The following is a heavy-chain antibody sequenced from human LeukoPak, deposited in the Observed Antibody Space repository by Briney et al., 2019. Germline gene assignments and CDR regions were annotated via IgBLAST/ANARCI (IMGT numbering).Heavy chain of an antibody. V-gene: IGHV1-24*01. CDR1: GGTFSSYA. Sequence: GASVKVSCKASGGTFSSYAISWVRQAPGKGLEWMGGFDPEDGETIYAQKFQGRVTMTEDTSTDTAYMELSSLRSEDTAVYSCATSQEWELIRWGQGTLVTVSS. CDR2: FDPEDGET. D-gene: IGHD1-26*01. CDR3: ATSQEWELIR. J-gene: IGHJ4*02.